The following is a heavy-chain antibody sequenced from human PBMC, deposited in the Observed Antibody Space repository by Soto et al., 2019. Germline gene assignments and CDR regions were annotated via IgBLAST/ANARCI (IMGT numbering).Heavy chain of an antibody. CDR3: ARADYEILTGSYAMDV. CDR2: VSSSGNT. Sequence: QVQLQESGPGLVKPSETLSLTCTVSGDSLGNYYWFWIRHPVGKGLEWIGRVSSSGNTNDNPTLNSRATMSIVTSKNQFSLRLRSVTAADTAVYYCARADYEILTGSYAMDVWGQGTTVTVSS. CDR1: GDSLGNYY. J-gene: IGHJ6*02. D-gene: IGHD3-9*01. V-gene: IGHV4-4*07.